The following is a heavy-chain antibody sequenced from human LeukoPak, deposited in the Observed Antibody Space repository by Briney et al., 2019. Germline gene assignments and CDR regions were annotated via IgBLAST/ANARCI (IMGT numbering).Heavy chain of an antibody. V-gene: IGHV4-38-2*02. Sequence: SETLSLACTVSGYSISSGHYWGWIRQPPGKGLEWIGTIYHGGNTYYNPSLKSRAALSVDTSKNQFSLRLSSVTAADTAVYYCARYIVVVVAATFDAFDIWGQGTTVTVSS. CDR1: GYSISSGHY. CDR2: IYHGGNT. J-gene: IGHJ3*02. D-gene: IGHD2-15*01. CDR3: ARYIVVVVAATFDAFDI.